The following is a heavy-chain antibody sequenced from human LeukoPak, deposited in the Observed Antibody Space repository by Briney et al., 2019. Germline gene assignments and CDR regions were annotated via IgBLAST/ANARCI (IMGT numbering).Heavy chain of an antibody. CDR1: GYTFTSYY. J-gene: IGHJ5*02. Sequence: ASVKVSCKASGYTFTSYYMHWVRQAPGQGLEWMGIINPSGGSTSYAQKFQGRVTMTRDTSTSTVYMELSSLRSEDTAVHYCARAYCSGTSCKGRDWFDPWGQGTLVTVSS. CDR2: INPSGGST. CDR3: ARAYCSGTSCKGRDWFDP. D-gene: IGHD2-2*01. V-gene: IGHV1-46*03.